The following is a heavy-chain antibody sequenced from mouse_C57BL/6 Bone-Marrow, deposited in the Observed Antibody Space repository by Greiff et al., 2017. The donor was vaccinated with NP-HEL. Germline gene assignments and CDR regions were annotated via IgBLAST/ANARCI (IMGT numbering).Heavy chain of an antibody. CDR3: AIGVYGGYYKFAY. CDR1: GYTFTSYW. CDR2: IHPSDGGT. J-gene: IGHJ3*01. D-gene: IGHD2-3*01. V-gene: IGHV1-74*01. Sequence: QVQLQQPGAELVKPGASVKVSCKASGYTFTSYWMHWVKQRPGQGLEWIGRIHPSDGGTNYNQKFKGKATLTVDKSSSTAYMQLSSLTSEDSAVYYCAIGVYGGYYKFAYWGQGTLVTVSA.